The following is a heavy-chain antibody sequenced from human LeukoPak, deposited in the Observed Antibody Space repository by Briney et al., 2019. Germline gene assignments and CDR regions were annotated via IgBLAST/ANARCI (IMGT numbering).Heavy chain of an antibody. CDR1: GFTFSIYA. J-gene: IGHJ4*02. CDR3: AKGQTSESRFDY. CDR2: ITGNSGDT. Sequence: PGGSLRLSCAASGFTSGFTFSIYAMSWVRQTPGKGLAWVSVITGNSGDTYYADSVKGRFTISRDNSKNTLYLQMNSLRAEDTAVYYCAKGQTSESRFDYWGQGTLVTVSS. V-gene: IGHV3-23*01.